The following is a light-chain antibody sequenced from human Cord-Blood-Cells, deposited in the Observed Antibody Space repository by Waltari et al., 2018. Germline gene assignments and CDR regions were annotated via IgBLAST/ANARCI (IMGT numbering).Light chain of an antibody. V-gene: IGLV1-44*01. CDR2: SNT. CDR3: SACDDSLNCVV. Sequence: QSVLTQPPSASGTPGQRVTISCSGSSSNIGSNTVNWYQQIPGTAPKLLIYSNTQRPSEVPDRFSGSKSGTSASLAISGLQSEDEADYYCSACDDSLNCVVFGGGTKLTVL. J-gene: IGLJ2*01. CDR1: SSNIGSNT.